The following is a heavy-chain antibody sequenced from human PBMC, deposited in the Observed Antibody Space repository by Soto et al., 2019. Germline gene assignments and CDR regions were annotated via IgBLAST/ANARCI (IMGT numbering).Heavy chain of an antibody. CDR3: TRGHYYGMDV. V-gene: IGHV3-74*03. J-gene: IGHJ6*02. CDR2: TNTDGTAT. CDR1: GFTFSAYW. Sequence: EVQLVESGGGLVQPGGSLRLSCAASGFTFSAYWMHWVRQAPGKGLVWVSRTNTDGTATTYADSVESRFTISRDNAKNMLYLQMNSLRAEDTAVYYCTRGHYYGMDVWGQGTTVTVSS.